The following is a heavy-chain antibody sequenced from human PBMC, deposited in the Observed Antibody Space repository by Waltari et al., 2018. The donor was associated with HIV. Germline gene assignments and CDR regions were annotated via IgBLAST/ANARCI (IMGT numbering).Heavy chain of an antibody. CDR3: ARAIFGVGLKYYGMDV. V-gene: IGHV1-69*02. CDR2: IIPVLGIE. J-gene: IGHJ6*02. Sequence: QVQLVQSGAEVKKPGSSVKVSCKASGGTFSSYTISWVRQAPGQGFEWMGRIIPVLGIENYAQKVQGRVTMTADKSTSTAYMELSSLRSEDTAVYYCARAIFGVGLKYYGMDVWGQGTTVTVSS. D-gene: IGHD3-3*02. CDR1: GGTFSSYT.